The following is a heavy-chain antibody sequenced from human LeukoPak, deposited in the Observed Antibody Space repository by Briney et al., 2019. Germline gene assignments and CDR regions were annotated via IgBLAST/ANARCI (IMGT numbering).Heavy chain of an antibody. CDR2: ISGSGGST. V-gene: IGHV3-23*01. D-gene: IGHD3-10*01. J-gene: IGHJ4*02. CDR1: GFTFSSYA. CDR3: AKDFSWFGEFFDY. Sequence: PGGSLRLSCAASGFTFSSYAMSWVRQAPGKGLEWVSAISGSGGSTYYADSVKGRFTVSRDNSKNTLYLQMNSLRAEDTAVYYCAKDFSWFGEFFDYWGQGTLVTVSS.